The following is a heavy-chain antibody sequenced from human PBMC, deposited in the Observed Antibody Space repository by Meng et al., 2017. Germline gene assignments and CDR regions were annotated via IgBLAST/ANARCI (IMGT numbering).Heavy chain of an antibody. CDR1: GYTLTELS. Sequence: ASVKVSCKVSGYTLTELSMHWVRQAPGKGLEWMGGFDPEDGETIYAQKFQGRVTMTEDTSTDTAYMELRSLRSDDTAVYYCARDSGYSYGYGSFAFDIWGQGTMVTVSS. J-gene: IGHJ3*02. CDR2: FDPEDGET. V-gene: IGHV1-24*01. CDR3: ARDSGYSYGYGSFAFDI. D-gene: IGHD5-18*01.